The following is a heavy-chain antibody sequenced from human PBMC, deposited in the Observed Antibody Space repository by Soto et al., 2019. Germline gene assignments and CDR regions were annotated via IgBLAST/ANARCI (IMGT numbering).Heavy chain of an antibody. Sequence: LRLSCAASGFAFHTFDMHWVRQAPGKGLEWVAFISYDGNKKYYADAVNGRFTISRDNSENTLFVIMNSLRPEDIGVYYCATATGGFDYWGLGTLVTVYS. CDR3: ATATGGFDY. CDR2: ISYDGNKK. J-gene: IGHJ4*02. D-gene: IGHD2-15*01. CDR1: GFAFHTFD. V-gene: IGHV3-30-3*01.